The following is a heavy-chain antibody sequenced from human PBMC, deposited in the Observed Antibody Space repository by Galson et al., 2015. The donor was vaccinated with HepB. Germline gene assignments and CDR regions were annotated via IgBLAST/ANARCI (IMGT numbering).Heavy chain of an antibody. V-gene: IGHV3-30*04. CDR2: ISYDGSNK. D-gene: IGHD6-19*01. J-gene: IGHJ4*02. CDR1: GFTFSSYA. Sequence: SLRLSCAASGFTFSSYAMHWVRQAPGKGLEWVAVISYDGSNKYYADSVKGRFTISRDNSKNTLYLQMNSLRAEDTAVYYCARLGYSSGQMGCWGQGTLVTVSS. CDR3: ARLGYSSGQMGC.